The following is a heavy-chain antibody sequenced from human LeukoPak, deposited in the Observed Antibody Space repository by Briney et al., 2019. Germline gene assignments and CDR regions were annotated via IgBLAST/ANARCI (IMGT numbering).Heavy chain of an antibody. CDR2: IYHTGTT. CDR1: GGSISSSLYY. J-gene: IGHJ4*02. D-gene: IGHD2-21*02. CDR3: ARPFCGGDCSPLGD. Sequence: SETLSLTCTVSGGSISSSLYYWGWMRQPPGNGREWIGSIYHTGTTHYNPSLKRRVTISVDMSKNQFFLKLSPVTAAAPAVYYCARPFCGGDCSPLGDWGQGTLVTVSS. V-gene: IGHV4-39*01.